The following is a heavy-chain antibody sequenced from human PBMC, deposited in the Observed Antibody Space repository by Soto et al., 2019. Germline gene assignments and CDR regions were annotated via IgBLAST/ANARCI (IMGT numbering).Heavy chain of an antibody. CDR1: GGSFSGYY. CDR2: INHSGST. D-gene: IGHD6-13*01. CDR3: ARFHRIAAAGKDGMDV. V-gene: IGHV4-34*01. J-gene: IGHJ6*02. Sequence: QVQLQQWGAGLLKPSETLSLTCAVYGGSFSGYYWSWIRQPPGKGLEWIGEINHSGSTNYNPSLKSRVTISVDTSKNQFSLKLSSVTAADTAVYYCARFHRIAAAGKDGMDVWGQGTTVTVSS.